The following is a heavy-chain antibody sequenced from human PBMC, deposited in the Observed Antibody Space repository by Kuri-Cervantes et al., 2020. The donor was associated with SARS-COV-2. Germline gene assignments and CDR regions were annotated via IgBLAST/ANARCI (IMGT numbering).Heavy chain of an antibody. CDR3: ALLWFGELPDDY. CDR2: INAGNGNT. CDR1: GYTFTSYA. D-gene: IGHD3-10*01. Sequence: ASVKVSCKASGYTFTSYAMHWVRQAPGQRLEWMGWINAGNGNTKYSQKFQGRVTITRDTSASTAYMELSSLRSEDTAVYYCALLWFGELPDDYWGRGTLVTVSS. V-gene: IGHV1-3*01. J-gene: IGHJ4*02.